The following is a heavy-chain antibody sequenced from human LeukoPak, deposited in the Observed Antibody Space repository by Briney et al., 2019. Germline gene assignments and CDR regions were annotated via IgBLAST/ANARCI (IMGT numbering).Heavy chain of an antibody. CDR1: GFTFSIYW. CDR3: ATGPRSAAAGILDY. D-gene: IGHD6-13*01. CDR2: IDADGSST. V-gene: IGHV3-74*01. Sequence: GGSLRLSCAASGFTFSIYWMHWVRQTPGKGLVWVSRIDADGSSTRYADSVKGRFTISRDNSKNTLYLQMNSLRAEDTAVYYCATGPRSAAAGILDYWGQGTLVTVSS. J-gene: IGHJ4*02.